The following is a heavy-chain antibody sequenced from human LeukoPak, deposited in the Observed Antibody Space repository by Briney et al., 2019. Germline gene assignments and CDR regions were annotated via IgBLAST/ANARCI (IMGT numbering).Heavy chain of an antibody. CDR1: GFTFSSYS. V-gene: IGHV3-21*01. CDR2: ISSSSSYI. CDR3: ARDSTVEMATIKYVYMDV. D-gene: IGHD5-24*01. J-gene: IGHJ6*03. Sequence: GGSLRLSCAASGFTFSSYSMNWVRQAPGKGLEWVSSISSSSSYIYYADSVKGRFTISRDNAKNSLYLQMNSLRAEDTAVYYCARDSTVEMATIKYVYMDVWGKGTTVTISS.